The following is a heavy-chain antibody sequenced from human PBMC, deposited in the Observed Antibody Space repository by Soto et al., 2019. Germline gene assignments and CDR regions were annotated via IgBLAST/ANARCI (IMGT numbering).Heavy chain of an antibody. CDR3: ARDYYGSRGAFDI. CDR2: IYYSGST. D-gene: IGHD3-10*01. J-gene: IGHJ3*02. CDR1: VCSISSSNW. V-gene: IGHV4-28*03. Sequence: SETLSLTCAFSVCSISSSNWWGWIRQPPGKGLEWIGYIYYSGSTYYNPSLKSRVTMSVDTSKNQFSLKLSSVTAVDTAVYYCARDYYGSRGAFDIGGQGTRVTV.